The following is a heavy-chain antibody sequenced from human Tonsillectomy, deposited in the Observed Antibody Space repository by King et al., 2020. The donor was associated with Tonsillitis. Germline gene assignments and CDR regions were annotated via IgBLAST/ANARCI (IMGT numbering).Heavy chain of an antibody. CDR1: GFTFDDYA. CDR3: AKDKYYDSRGYFDF. V-gene: IGHV3-9*01. D-gene: IGHD3-22*01. J-gene: IGHJ4*02. CDR2: ISWNRGSI. Sequence: VQLVESGGGLVQPGRSLRLSCAASGFTFDDYAMHWVRQAPGKGLEWVSGISWNRGSIGYADSVKGRFPISIDNAKNPLYLQMNSLRPEDAAFYYCAKDKYYDSRGYFDFWGQGTLVTVSS.